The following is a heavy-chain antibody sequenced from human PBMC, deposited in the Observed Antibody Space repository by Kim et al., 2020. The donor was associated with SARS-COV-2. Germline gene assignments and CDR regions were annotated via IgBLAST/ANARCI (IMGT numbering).Heavy chain of an antibody. V-gene: IGHV4-34*01. CDR3: ARGREISSRYYYGMDV. Sequence: SLKSRVTISVDTSKNQFSLKLSSVTAADTAVYYCARGREISSRYYYGMDVWGQGTTVTVSS. J-gene: IGHJ6*02.